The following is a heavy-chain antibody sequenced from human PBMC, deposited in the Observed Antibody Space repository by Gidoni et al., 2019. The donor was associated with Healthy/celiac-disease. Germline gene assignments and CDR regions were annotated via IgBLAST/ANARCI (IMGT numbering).Heavy chain of an antibody. CDR1: GGCISSGDYY. Sequence: QVQLQESGPGLVKPSQTLSLTCTVSGGCISSGDYYWSWIRQPPGKGLVWIGYIYYSGSTYYNPALKSGVTISVDTSKNQFSLKLSSVTAADTAVYYCAREHYSYGPNFDYWGQGTLVTVSS. J-gene: IGHJ4*02. V-gene: IGHV4-30-4*01. CDR3: AREHYSYGPNFDY. CDR2: IYYSGST. D-gene: IGHD5-18*01.